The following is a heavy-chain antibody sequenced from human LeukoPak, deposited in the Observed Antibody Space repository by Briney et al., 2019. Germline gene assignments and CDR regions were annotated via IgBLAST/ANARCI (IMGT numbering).Heavy chain of an antibody. Sequence: SETLSLTCTVSGGSISSSDSYWGWNRQPPGKGLEWIGSMYYSGSTYYNPSLKSRVTISVDTSKNQFSLKLNSVTAADTAVYYCARHPPRDCSSSSCYKRWFDPWGQGTLVTVSS. CDR2: MYYSGST. CDR3: ARHPPRDCSSSSCYKRWFDP. J-gene: IGHJ5*02. D-gene: IGHD2-2*02. V-gene: IGHV4-39*01. CDR1: GGSISSSDSY.